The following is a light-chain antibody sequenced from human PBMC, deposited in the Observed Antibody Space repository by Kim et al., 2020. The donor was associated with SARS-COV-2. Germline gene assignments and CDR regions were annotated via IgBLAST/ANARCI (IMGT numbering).Light chain of an antibody. V-gene: IGKV3-15*01. CDR2: GAS. CDR1: ESISNN. Sequence: VSPGEGGTLSCRASESISNNLAWYQQIPGQGPRRLIYGASTRAAGIPARFSGSGSGTEFTLTISSLQSEDFAIFYCQQYNHWPLTFGGGSKVDIK. J-gene: IGKJ4*01. CDR3: QQYNHWPLT.